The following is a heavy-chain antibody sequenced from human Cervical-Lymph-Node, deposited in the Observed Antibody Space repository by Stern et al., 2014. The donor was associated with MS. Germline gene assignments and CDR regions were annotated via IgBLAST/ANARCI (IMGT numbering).Heavy chain of an antibody. V-gene: IGHV3-23*04. CDR3: AKDQQPVVVMSPFQH. Sequence: VQLEESGGGLVQPGGSLRLSCAATGFTFSSYAMNWVRQAPGKGLEWVSVISDNADTTYYADSVKGRFTISRDNSKNTLYLQMISLRAEDTAVYYCAKDQQPVVVMSPFQHWGQGTLVTVSS. J-gene: IGHJ1*01. CDR1: GFTFSSYA. CDR2: ISDNADTT. D-gene: IGHD3-22*01.